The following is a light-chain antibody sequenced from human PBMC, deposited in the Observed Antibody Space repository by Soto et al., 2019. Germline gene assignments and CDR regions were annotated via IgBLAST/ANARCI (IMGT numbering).Light chain of an antibody. V-gene: IGKV3-15*01. J-gene: IGKJ1*01. Sequence: KTQGPATMTESPGARATLSGRAAGSLGIKVAWYQQNPGKAARLLVYGASIGATGPPASLSGSGSVTVVTRSISSLQAEDFAVYQCMLVNRWIPAFGQGAKVDI. CDR3: MLVNRWIPA. CDR2: GAS. CDR1: GSLGIK.